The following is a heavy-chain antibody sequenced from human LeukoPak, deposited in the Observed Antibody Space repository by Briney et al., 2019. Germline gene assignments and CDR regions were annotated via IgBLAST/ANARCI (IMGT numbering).Heavy chain of an antibody. CDR3: ARDLSTLWFGESFDY. V-gene: IGHV3-48*04. D-gene: IGHD3-10*01. CDR2: IRSSSSTI. Sequence: GGSLRLSCAASGFTFSSYSMNWVRQAPGKGLEWVSYIRSSSSTIYYADSVKGRFTISRDNAKNSLYLQMNSLRAEDTAVYYCARDLSTLWFGESFDYWGQGTLVTVSS. CDR1: GFTFSSYS. J-gene: IGHJ4*02.